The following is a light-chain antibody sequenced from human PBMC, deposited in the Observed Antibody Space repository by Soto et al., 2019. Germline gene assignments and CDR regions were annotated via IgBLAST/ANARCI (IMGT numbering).Light chain of an antibody. V-gene: IGKV1-5*01. CDR3: QQYNNYPWT. CDR1: QNINRR. CDR2: DAS. J-gene: IGKJ1*01. Sequence: DIPMTQSPSTLSASVGDRVTITCRASQNINRRLAWYQQKPGKAPNLLLYDASSLASGVPARFSGGGSGTEFPLTISSLQPDDFSTFFCQQYNNYPWTFGQGTKVEIK.